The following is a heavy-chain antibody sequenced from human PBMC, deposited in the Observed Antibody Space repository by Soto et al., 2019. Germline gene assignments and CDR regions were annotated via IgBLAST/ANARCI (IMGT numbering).Heavy chain of an antibody. J-gene: IGHJ5*02. CDR1: GGSISSGDYY. CDR3: ARAGVATIYPGNNWFDP. D-gene: IGHD5-12*01. CDR2: IYYSGST. Sequence: QVQLQESGPGLVKPSQTLSLTCTVSGGSISSGDYYWSWIRQPPGKGLEWIGYIYYSGSTYYNPYLKSRVTISVDPSXNXISLNLSSVTAADTAMYYCARAGVATIYPGNNWFDPWGQGTLVTVSS. V-gene: IGHV4-30-4*01.